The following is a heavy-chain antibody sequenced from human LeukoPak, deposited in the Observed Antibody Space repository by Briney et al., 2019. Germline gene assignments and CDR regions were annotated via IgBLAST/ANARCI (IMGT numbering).Heavy chain of an antibody. CDR3: ARVARNDYGDYFDY. CDR2: ISSSDSTI. CDR1: GFTFSSYE. J-gene: IGHJ4*02. V-gene: IGHV3-48*03. D-gene: IGHD4-17*01. Sequence: GGSLRLSCAASGFTFSSYEMNWVRQAPGKGLEWVSYISSSDSTIYYADSVKGRFTISRDNAKNSLYLQMNSLRAEDTAVYYCARVARNDYGDYFDYWGQGTLVTVSS.